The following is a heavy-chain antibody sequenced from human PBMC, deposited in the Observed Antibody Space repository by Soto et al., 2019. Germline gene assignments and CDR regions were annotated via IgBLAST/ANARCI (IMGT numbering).Heavy chain of an antibody. CDR1: GLTLITYG. CDR2: ISNDGSKK. J-gene: IGHJ6*02. CDR3: AKSSPSYYYYYGIDV. D-gene: IGHD2-15*01. Sequence: QVQLVESGGGVVQPGKSLRLSCAASGLTLITYGRHWVRQAPGKGLEWVAVISNDGSKKHYADSVKGRFTISRDDSENTVYLQMNRLRPDDTAVYYCAKSSPSYYYYYGIDVWSQGTTVTDSS. V-gene: IGHV3-30*18.